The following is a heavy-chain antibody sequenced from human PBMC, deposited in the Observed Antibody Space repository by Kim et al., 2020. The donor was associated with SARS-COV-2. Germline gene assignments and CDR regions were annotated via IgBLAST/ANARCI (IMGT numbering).Heavy chain of an antibody. D-gene: IGHD3-10*01. Sequence: KFQGRVTMTRDTSTGTVYMGLSSLSSEDTAVYYCAREVTMVRGVIRYFDYWGQGTLVTVSS. J-gene: IGHJ4*02. V-gene: IGHV1-46*01. CDR3: AREVTMVRGVIRYFDY.